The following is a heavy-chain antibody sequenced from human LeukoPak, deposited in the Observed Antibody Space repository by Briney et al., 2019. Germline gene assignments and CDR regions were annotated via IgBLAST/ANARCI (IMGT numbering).Heavy chain of an antibody. Sequence: GGSLRLSCAASGFTFSRYWMTWVRQGPGKGLEWVANIKQDGSEIHYVDSVKGRFTISRDNAKNSLYLQRNSLRGEDTAVYYCARGRTLVLTPAAIPYYFDCGGQGALVTVSS. V-gene: IGHV3-7*04. D-gene: IGHD2-8*01. CDR1: GFTFSRYW. CDR2: IKQDGSEI. J-gene: IGHJ4*02. CDR3: ARGRTLVLTPAAIPYYFDC.